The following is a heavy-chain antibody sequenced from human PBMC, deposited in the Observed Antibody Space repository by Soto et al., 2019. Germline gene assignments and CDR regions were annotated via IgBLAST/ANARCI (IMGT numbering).Heavy chain of an antibody. Sequence: SETLSLTCAVYGGSFSGYYWSWIRQPPGKGLEWIGEINHSGSTNYNPSLKSRVTISVDTSKNQFSLKLSSVTAADTAVYYCVSDYGDYNFDYWRQGTLVTVSS. V-gene: IGHV4-34*01. CDR3: VSDYGDYNFDY. D-gene: IGHD4-17*01. CDR2: INHSGST. CDR1: GGSFSGYY. J-gene: IGHJ4*02.